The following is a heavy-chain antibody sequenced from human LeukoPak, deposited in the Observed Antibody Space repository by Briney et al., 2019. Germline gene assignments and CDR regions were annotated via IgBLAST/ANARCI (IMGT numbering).Heavy chain of an antibody. CDR3: ARGLLRYFRFDP. V-gene: IGHV3-13*04. CDR2: IGTAGDT. Sequence: GGSLRLSCAASGFTFSSYDMHWVRQSTGKGLEWVSLIGTAGDTYYADSVKGRFTISRENAKNSLHLQMNSLRAGDTAVYYCARGLLRYFRFDPWGQGTLVTVSS. D-gene: IGHD3-9*01. CDR1: GFTFSSYD. J-gene: IGHJ5*02.